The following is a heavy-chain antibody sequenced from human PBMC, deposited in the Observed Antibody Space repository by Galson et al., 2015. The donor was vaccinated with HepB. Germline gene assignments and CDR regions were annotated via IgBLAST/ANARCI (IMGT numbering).Heavy chain of an antibody. J-gene: IGHJ5*02. CDR3: AREDFDYYETSGSSWFDP. V-gene: IGHV3-11*05. CDR2: ISSSSSYT. CDR1: GFTFSDYY. Sequence: SLRLSCAASGFTFSDYYMSWIRQAPGKGLEWVSYISSSSSYTSYADSVRGRFTIPRDNTKNSLYLQMNSLRPEDTAVYYCAREDFDYYETSGSSWFDPWGQGTLVTVSS. D-gene: IGHD3-22*01.